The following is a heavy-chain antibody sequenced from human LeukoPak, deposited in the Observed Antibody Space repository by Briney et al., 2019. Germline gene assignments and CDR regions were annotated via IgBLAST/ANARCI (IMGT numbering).Heavy chain of an antibody. CDR1: GFTFSSYS. Sequence: GGSLRLSCAASGFTFSSYSMNWVRQAPGRGLEWVATIRQDGSQKYYLDSVKGRFTISRDKAKNSLYLQMNSLRAEDTAVYYCARESDHSVSQVDFDLWGQGTVVTVSS. J-gene: IGHJ3*01. D-gene: IGHD1-14*01. CDR3: ARESDHSVSQVDFDL. V-gene: IGHV3-7*01. CDR2: IRQDGSQK.